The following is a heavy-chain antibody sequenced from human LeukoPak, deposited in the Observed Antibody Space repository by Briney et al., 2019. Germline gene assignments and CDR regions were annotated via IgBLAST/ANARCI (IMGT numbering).Heavy chain of an antibody. V-gene: IGHV4-39*07. CDR3: ARKITMVPYYFDY. CDR1: GVSISSYY. CDR2: IYYSGST. Sequence: PSETLSLTCTVSGVSISSYYWGWIRQPPGKGLEWIGSIYYSGSTYYNPSLKSRVTISVDRSKNQFSLKLSSVTAADTAVYYCARKITMVPYYFDYWGQGTLVTVSS. J-gene: IGHJ4*02. D-gene: IGHD3-10*01.